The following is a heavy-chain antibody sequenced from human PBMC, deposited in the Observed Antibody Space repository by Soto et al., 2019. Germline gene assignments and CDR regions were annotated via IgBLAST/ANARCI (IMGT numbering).Heavy chain of an antibody. CDR3: ARDRGPSSGYYPYWFDP. Sequence: QVQLVQSGAEVKKPGSSVKVSCKASGGTFSSYAISWVRQAPGQGLEWMGEIIPIFGTANYAQKFQGRVTITADDSTSTAHMELSSLRSEDTAVYYCARDRGPSSGYYPYWFDPWGQGTLVTVSS. V-gene: IGHV1-69*12. D-gene: IGHD3-22*01. J-gene: IGHJ5*02. CDR2: IIPIFGTA. CDR1: GGTFSSYA.